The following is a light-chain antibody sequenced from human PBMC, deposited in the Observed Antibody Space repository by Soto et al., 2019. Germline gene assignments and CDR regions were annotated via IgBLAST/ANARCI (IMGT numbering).Light chain of an antibody. J-gene: IGKJ4*01. CDR2: SAS. CDR3: LQRNSYPLS. V-gene: IGKV1-17*03. Sequence: DIQMTQSPSAMSASVGDRVTIKCRASQDIKYYLAWFQQKPGKVPKRLIYSASSLQSGVPSRFSGSGSGTNFTLTISGLQTEDSATYYCLQRNSYPLSFGGGTNVEIK. CDR1: QDIKYY.